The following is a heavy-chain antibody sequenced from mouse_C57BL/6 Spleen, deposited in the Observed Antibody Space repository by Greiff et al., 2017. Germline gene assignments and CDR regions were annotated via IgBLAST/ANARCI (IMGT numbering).Heavy chain of an antibody. CDR3: TRRGRQLRLPEENFDY. Sequence: EVNVVESGAELVRPGASVKLSCTASGFNIKDDYMHWVKQRPEQGLEWIGWIDPENGDTEYASKFQGKATITADTSSNTAYLQLSSLTSEDTAVYYCTRRGRQLRLPEENFDYWGQGTTLTVSS. CDR1: GFNIKDDY. D-gene: IGHD3-2*02. J-gene: IGHJ2*01. V-gene: IGHV14-4*01. CDR2: IDPENGDT.